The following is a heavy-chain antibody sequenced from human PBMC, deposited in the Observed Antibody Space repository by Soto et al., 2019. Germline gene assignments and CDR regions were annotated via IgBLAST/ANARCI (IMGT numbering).Heavy chain of an antibody. J-gene: IGHJ6*02. CDR1: GFSLSTSGMC. CDR2: IDWDDDK. Sequence: ESGPTLVNPTQTLTLTCTFSGFSLSTSGMCVSWIRQPPGKALEWLARIDWDDDKYYSTSLKTRLTISKDTSKNQVVLTMTNMDPVDTATYYCARIPYGDPGSVYYYGMDVWGQGTTVTVSS. CDR3: ARIPYGDPGSVYYYGMDV. V-gene: IGHV2-70*11. D-gene: IGHD4-17*01.